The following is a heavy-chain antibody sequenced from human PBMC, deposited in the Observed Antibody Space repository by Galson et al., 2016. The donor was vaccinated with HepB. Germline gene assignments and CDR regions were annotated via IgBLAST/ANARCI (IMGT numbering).Heavy chain of an antibody. CDR2: ISYDGSYK. V-gene: IGHV3-30*18. CDR1: GFMFNIYG. D-gene: IGHD3-22*01. CDR3: ANLRSGSCAFDI. J-gene: IGHJ3*02. Sequence: SLRLSCAASGFMFNIYGMHWVRQAPGKGLEWVAVISYDGSYKFYADSVKGRFTISRDNSKNTLYLQMNSLRAEDTAVYYCANLRSGSCAFDIWGQGTMVTVSS.